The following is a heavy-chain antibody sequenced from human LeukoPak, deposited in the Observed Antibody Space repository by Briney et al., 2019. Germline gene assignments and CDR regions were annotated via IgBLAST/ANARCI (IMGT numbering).Heavy chain of an antibody. V-gene: IGHV5-51*01. J-gene: IGHJ6*03. D-gene: IGHD6-6*01. CDR2: LYPGDSDT. CDR3: ARRTEQLVQDYYYYYMDV. CDR1: GYSFTSYW. Sequence: GESLKISCKGSGYSFTSYWIGWVRQMTGKGLEWKGILYPGDSDTRYSPSFQGQVTISADKSISTAYLQWSSLKASDTAMYYCARRTEQLVQDYYYYYMDVWGKGTTVTVSS.